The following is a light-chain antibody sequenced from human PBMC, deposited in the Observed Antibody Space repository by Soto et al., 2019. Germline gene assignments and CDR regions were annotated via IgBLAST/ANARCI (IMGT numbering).Light chain of an antibody. CDR1: QSLNTNS. J-gene: IGKJ3*01. CDR2: AAS. Sequence: EIVLTQSPGTLSLSPGERATLSCRASQSLNTNSLAWYQQKPGQTPRLLIYAASTRDTDIPDRFIGSGSGTDFALTITRLEPEDFALYYCQHYGSSPFTFGPGTRVDIK. CDR3: QHYGSSPFT. V-gene: IGKV3-20*01.